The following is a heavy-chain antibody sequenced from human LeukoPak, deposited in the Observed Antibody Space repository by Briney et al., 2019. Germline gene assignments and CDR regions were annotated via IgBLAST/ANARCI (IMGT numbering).Heavy chain of an antibody. CDR3: ARDGGALIRGKGYYYGMDV. V-gene: IGHV3-23*01. CDR1: GFAFTDYA. Sequence: GGSLRLSCAASGFAFTDYAISWVRQAPGKGLEWVSAITDGGGATYYADSVKGRFTISRDNAKNSLYLQMNSLRDEDTALYYCARDGGALIRGKGYYYGMDVWGQGTTVTVSS. D-gene: IGHD3-16*01. J-gene: IGHJ6*02. CDR2: ITDGGGAT.